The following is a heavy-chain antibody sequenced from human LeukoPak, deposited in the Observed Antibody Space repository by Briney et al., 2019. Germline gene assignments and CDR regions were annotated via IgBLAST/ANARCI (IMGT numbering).Heavy chain of an antibody. D-gene: IGHD3-10*01. CDR3: ANLYYYGSGSYEGG. J-gene: IGHJ4*02. CDR1: GFTVSSNY. Sequence: GGSLRLSCAASGFTVSSNYMSWVRQAPGKGLEWVSDIGGSGCCIYYADSVKGRFTISRDNSRNTVFLQMNSLRADDTAVYYCANLYYYGSGSYEGGWGQGTLVTVSS. CDR2: IGGSGCCI. V-gene: IGHV3-23*01.